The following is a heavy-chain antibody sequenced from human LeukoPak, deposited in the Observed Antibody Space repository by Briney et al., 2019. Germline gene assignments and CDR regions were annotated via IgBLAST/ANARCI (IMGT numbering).Heavy chain of an antibody. D-gene: IGHD3-10*01. CDR2: IYHSGST. CDR3: ARVSGPADP. V-gene: IGHV4-38-2*02. CDR1: AYSISTGYY. J-gene: IGHJ5*02. Sequence: SETLSLTCTVSAYSISTGYYWGWIRQPPGKGLEWIGSIYHSGSTYYNPSLKSRVTISVDRSKNQFSLKLSSVTAVDTAVYYCARVSGPADPWGQGTLVTVSS.